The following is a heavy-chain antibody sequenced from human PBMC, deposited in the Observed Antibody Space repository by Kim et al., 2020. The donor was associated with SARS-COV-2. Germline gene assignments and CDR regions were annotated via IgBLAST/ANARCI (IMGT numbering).Heavy chain of an antibody. Sequence: GGSLRLSCAASGFTFDDYAMHWVRQAPGKGLEWVSGISWNSGSIGYADSVKGRFTISRDNAKNSLYLQMNSLRAEDTALYYCAKYISGSGSNADYWGQGTLVTVSS. J-gene: IGHJ4*02. V-gene: IGHV3-9*01. CDR1: GFTFDDYA. D-gene: IGHD3-10*01. CDR2: ISWNSGSI. CDR3: AKYISGSGSNADY.